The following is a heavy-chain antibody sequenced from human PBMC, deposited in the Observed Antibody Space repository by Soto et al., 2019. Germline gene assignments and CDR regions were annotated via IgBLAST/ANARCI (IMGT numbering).Heavy chain of an antibody. J-gene: IGHJ4*02. CDR2: ISGSGGST. Sequence: GGSLRLSCAASGFTFSSYAMSWVRQAPGKGLEWVSAISGSGGSTYYADSVKGRFTISRDNSKNTLYLQMNNLRAEDTAVYYCAKDRGITMVRGGLDYWGQGTLVTVSS. CDR3: AKDRGITMVRGGLDY. CDR1: GFTFSSYA. V-gene: IGHV3-23*01. D-gene: IGHD3-10*01.